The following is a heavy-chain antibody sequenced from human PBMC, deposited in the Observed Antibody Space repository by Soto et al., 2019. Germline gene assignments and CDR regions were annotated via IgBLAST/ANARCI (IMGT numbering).Heavy chain of an antibody. J-gene: IGHJ4*02. V-gene: IGHV1-8*01. CDR1: GYTLTKHD. CDR2: MNPNSGNT. D-gene: IGHD4-17*01. CDR3: ARTLYGDNVDY. Sequence: QVQLVQSGAEVKKPGASVKVSSTASGYTLTKHDITCVRQATGQGLEWMGWMNPNSGNTGYAQKFQGRVTMTRNTSISTAYMELSSLRAEDTDVYYCARTLYGDNVDYWGQGTLVTVSS.